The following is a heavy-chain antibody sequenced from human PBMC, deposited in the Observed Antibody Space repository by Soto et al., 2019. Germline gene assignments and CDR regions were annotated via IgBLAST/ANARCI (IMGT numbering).Heavy chain of an antibody. D-gene: IGHD6-13*01. CDR3: ARGRMAALNWFDP. CDR2: IYYSGST. V-gene: IGHV4-59*01. Sequence: SETLSLTCTVSGGSISSYYWSWIRQPPGKGLEWIGYIYYSGSTNYNPSLKSRVTISVDTSKNQFSLKLSSVTAADTAVYYCARGRMAALNWFDPWGQGTLVTVSS. J-gene: IGHJ5*02. CDR1: GGSISSYY.